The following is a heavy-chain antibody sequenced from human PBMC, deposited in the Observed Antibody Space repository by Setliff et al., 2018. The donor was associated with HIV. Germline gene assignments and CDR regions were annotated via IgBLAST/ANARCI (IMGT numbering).Heavy chain of an antibody. CDR2: IYYNGRT. Sequence: KTSETLSLTCTVSGGSISSGGYYWNWIRQYPVKGLEWIGHIYYNGRTLFNPALGTRLNMSVDTSENQFSLHLSSVTAADTAVYYCVRERRRSPLSYGLDVWGQGTTVTVSS. CDR3: VRERRRSPLSYGLDV. J-gene: IGHJ6*02. V-gene: IGHV4-31*03. CDR1: GGSISSGGYY.